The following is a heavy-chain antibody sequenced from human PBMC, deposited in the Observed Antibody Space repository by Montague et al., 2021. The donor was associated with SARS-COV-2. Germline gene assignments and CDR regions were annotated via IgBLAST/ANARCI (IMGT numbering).Heavy chain of an antibody. J-gene: IGHJ5*02. CDR2: INGASSRT. CDR1: GSIFSDYN. CDR3: ARGISLFDP. Sequence: SLRLSCAASGSIFSDYNMTWIRQTSGKGLEWISYINGASSRTNYADSVKGRFTISRDNAKNSLFLLMNSLRVEDTAVYYCARGISLFDPWGQGTLVTVSS. V-gene: IGHV3-11*05.